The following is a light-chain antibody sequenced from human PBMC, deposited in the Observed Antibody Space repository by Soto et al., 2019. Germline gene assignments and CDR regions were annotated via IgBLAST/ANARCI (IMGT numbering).Light chain of an antibody. Sequence: DIRMTHSRPSLSASVGDKITITCRALQGINNFLAWDHQKPGEGPKLLMYDASTLQSGASSRFSGSGSGTVFTLTINSLQPEDVGSYYCQRYDSVPRTLGQGTKVEVK. CDR1: QGINNF. V-gene: IGKV1-27*01. CDR3: QRYDSVPRT. CDR2: DAS. J-gene: IGKJ1*01.